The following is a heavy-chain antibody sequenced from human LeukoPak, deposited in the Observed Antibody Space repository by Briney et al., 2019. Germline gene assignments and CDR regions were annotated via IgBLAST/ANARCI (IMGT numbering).Heavy chain of an antibody. CDR1: GYTFTGYY. CDR3: ASRPRRPTRIAAREDYYYYYMDV. V-gene: IGHV1-2*02. J-gene: IGHJ6*03. Sequence: ASVKVSCKASGYTFTGYYMHWVRQAPGQGLEWMGWINPNSGGTNYAQKFQDRVTMTRDTSISTAYMELSRLRSEDTAVYYCASRPRRPTRIAAREDYYYYYMDVWGKGTTVTVSS. D-gene: IGHD6-6*01. CDR2: INPNSGGT.